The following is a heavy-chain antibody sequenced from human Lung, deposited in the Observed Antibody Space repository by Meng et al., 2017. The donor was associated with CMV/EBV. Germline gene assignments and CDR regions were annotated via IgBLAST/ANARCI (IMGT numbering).Heavy chain of an antibody. CDR1: GYTFTGHY. D-gene: IGHD7-27*01. CDR2: IHPNTGGT. CDR3: ARDDNWGADY. V-gene: IGHV1-2*02. J-gene: IGHJ4*02. Sequence: ASVKVSCKASGYTFTGHYMHWVRQAPGQGLEWMGWIHPNTGGTNYAQNFQGRVTLTRDTSIRTVYMELSSLRSDDTAMYYCARDDNWGADYWGQGTLVTVSS.